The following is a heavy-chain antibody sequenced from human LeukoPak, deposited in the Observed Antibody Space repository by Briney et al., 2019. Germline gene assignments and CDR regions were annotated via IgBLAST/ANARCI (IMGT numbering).Heavy chain of an antibody. CDR2: ISGSNGNT. D-gene: IGHD3-10*01. CDR3: ARDTDTGNYYGSGSYYSPPGY. Sequence: GASVKVSCKASSYTFTRYGISWVRQAPGQGLEWMGWISGSNGNTNYAQKLQGRVTMTTDTSTSTAYMELRSLRSDDTAVYYCARDTDTGNYYGSGSYYSPPGYWGQGTLVTVSS. V-gene: IGHV1-18*01. CDR1: SYTFTRYG. J-gene: IGHJ4*02.